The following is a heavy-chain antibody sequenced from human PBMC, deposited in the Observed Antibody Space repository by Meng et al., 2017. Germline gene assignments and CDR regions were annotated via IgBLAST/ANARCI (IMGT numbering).Heavy chain of an antibody. J-gene: IGHJ5*02. Sequence: QVPRQESGPGLVKPSQPLSLTCTVSGGSISSGGYYWSWIRQHPGKGLEWIGYIYYSGSTYYNPSLKSLVTISVDTSKNQFSLKLSSVTAADTAVYYCARGLRCSGGSCYSSNWFDPWGQGTLVTVSS. D-gene: IGHD2-15*01. CDR1: GGSISSGGYY. CDR3: ARGLRCSGGSCYSSNWFDP. CDR2: IYYSGST. V-gene: IGHV4-31*01.